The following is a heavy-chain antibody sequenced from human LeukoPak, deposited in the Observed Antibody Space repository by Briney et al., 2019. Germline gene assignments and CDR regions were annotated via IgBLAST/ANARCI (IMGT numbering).Heavy chain of an antibody. CDR2: INPNSGGT. CDR1: RYTFTGYY. J-gene: IGHJ4*02. CDR3: SRDLSQYSSSWGDY. V-gene: IGHV1-2*02. Sequence: ASVKVSCKASRYTFTGYYMHWVRQAPGQGVEWMGWINPNSGGTNYAQKFQGRVTMTRDTSISTAYMELSRLRSDDTAVYYCSRDLSQYSSSWGDYWGQGTLVTVSS. D-gene: IGHD6-13*01.